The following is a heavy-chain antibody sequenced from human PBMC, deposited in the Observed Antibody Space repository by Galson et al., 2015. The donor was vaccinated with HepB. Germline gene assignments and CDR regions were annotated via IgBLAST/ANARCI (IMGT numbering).Heavy chain of an antibody. J-gene: IGHJ6*02. V-gene: IGHV3-33*08. CDR1: GFTFSSYG. D-gene: IGHD5-12*01. Sequence: SLRLSCAASGFTFSSYGMHWVRQAPGKGLEWVAVIWYDGSNKYYADSVKGRFTISRDNSKNTLYLQMNSLRAEDTAVYYCARDFGYDSGDYYYYYGMDVWGQGTTVTVSS. CDR2: IWYDGSNK. CDR3: ARDFGYDSGDYYYYYGMDV.